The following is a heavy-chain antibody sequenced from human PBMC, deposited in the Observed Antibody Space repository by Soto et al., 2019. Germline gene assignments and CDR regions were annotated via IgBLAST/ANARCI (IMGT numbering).Heavy chain of an antibody. V-gene: IGHV1-2*02. CDR3: ERDSVLRFVEWLFNY. D-gene: IGHD3-3*01. CDR1: GYTFSGYY. J-gene: IGHJ4*02. CDR2: INPNSGDT. Sequence: GSSVKVSCKASGYTFSGYYMHWVRQAPGQGFEWMGWINPNSGDTKYAQKFQGRVTMTRDTSISTAYMELSRLRSDDTAVYYCERDSVLRFVEWLFNYWGQGTLVTVSS.